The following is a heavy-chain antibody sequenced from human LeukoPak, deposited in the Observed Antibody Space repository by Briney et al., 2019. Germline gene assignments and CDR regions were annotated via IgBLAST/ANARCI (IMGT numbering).Heavy chain of an antibody. CDR2: IYYSGNT. V-gene: IGHV4-39*07. Sequence: SETLSLTRTVSGGSISSNNYHWGWIRQPPGKGLEWIGSIYYSGNTYYNPSLKSRVTISVDTSKNQFSLKLTSVTAADTAVYYCARDRVSGWPQFEYWGQGTLVTVSS. CDR3: ARDRVSGWPQFEY. J-gene: IGHJ4*02. CDR1: GGSISSNNYH. D-gene: IGHD6-19*01.